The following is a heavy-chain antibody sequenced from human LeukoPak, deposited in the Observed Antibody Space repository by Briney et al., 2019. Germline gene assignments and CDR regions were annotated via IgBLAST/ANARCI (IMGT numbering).Heavy chain of an antibody. CDR3: ARVGNMVRGVRADY. V-gene: IGHV4-34*01. J-gene: IGHJ4*02. D-gene: IGHD3-10*01. Sequence: SETLSLTCAVYGGSFSGYYWSWIRQPPGKGLEWIGEINHSGSTNYNPSLKSRVTISVDTSKNQFSLKLSSVTAADTAVYYCARVGNMVRGVRADYWGQGTLVTVSS. CDR2: INHSGST. CDR1: GGSFSGYY.